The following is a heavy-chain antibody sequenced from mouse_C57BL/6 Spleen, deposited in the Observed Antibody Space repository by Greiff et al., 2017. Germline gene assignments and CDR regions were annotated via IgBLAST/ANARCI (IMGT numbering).Heavy chain of an antibody. CDR1: GYTFPDYY. V-gene: IGHV1-26*01. Sequence: VQLQQSGPELVKPGASVKISCKASGYTFPDYYMNWVKQSHGKSLEWIGDINPNNGGTSYNQKFKGKATLTVDQSSSTSYMELRRRTAEDSEVYYCERLFTGEGACYARDYWGQGASVTVSS. CDR3: ERLFTGEGACYARDY. CDR2: INPNNGGT. D-gene: IGHD1-1*01. J-gene: IGHJ4*01.